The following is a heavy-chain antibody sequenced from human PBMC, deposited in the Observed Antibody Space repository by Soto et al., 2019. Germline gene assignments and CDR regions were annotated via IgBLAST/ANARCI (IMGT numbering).Heavy chain of an antibody. CDR1: GYTFTGYY. Sequence: ASVKVSCKASGYTFTGYYMHWVRQAPGQGLEGMGWVNPNSGGTNYAQKFQGWVTMTRDTSISTAYMELSRLRSDDTAVYYCARDQHTTAENNYYYYGMEVWGQGTTVTVSS. J-gene: IGHJ6*02. CDR3: ARDQHTTAENNYYYYGMEV. V-gene: IGHV1-2*04. D-gene: IGHD4-4*01. CDR2: VNPNSGGT.